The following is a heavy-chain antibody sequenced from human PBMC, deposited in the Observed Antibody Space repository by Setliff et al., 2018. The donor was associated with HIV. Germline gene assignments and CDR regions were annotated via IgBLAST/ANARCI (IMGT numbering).Heavy chain of an antibody. CDR2: IYYSGST. CDR3: ASQGRSGRLWGGFVS. CDR1: GGSISSSSYY. V-gene: IGHV4-39*01. J-gene: IGHJ4*02. D-gene: IGHD6-19*01. Sequence: SETLSLTCTVSGGSISSSSYYWIWVRQPPGEGLEWIGNIYYSGSTYYNPSLKSRTTTSVDTSQNQFSLKLTSVTAADTAVYYCASQGRSGRLWGGFVSWGQGTLVTVSS.